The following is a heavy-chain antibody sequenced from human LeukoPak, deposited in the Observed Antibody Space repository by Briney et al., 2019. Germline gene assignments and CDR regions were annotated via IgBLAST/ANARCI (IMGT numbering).Heavy chain of an antibody. CDR1: GGTFSSYA. CDR2: IIPIFGTA. D-gene: IGHD3-3*01. J-gene: IGHJ4*02. V-gene: IGHV1-69*13. Sequence: SVKVSCKASGGTFSSYAISWVRQAPGQGLEWMGGIIPIFGTANYAQKFQGRVTITADESTSTAYMELSSLRSEDTAVYYCARGNYDFWSINNFDYWGQGTLVTVSS. CDR3: ARGNYDFWSINNFDY.